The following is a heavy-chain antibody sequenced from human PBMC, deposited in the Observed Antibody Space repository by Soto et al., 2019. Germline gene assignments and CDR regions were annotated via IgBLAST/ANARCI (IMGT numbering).Heavy chain of an antibody. J-gene: IGHJ5*02. CDR3: ASWGAPKYYYFWSGLDP. CDR2: INPSGGIT. D-gene: IGHD3-3*01. CDR1: GYTFTSYY. V-gene: IGHV1-46*03. Sequence: QVQLVQSGAEVKKPGASVKVSCKASGYTFTSYYMHWVRQAPGQGLEWMGIINPSGGITNYAEKFQGRVTMTRDTSTSTVYMELSSLRSEDTAVYYCASWGAPKYYYFWSGLDPWGQGTLVTVSS.